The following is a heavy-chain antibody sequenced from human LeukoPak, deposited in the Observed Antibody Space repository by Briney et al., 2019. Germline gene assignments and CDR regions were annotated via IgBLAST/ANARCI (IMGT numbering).Heavy chain of an antibody. CDR3: ARVMMMVHFDY. Sequence: PSKTLSLTCTVSGGSISSGGYYWSWIRQHPGKGLEWIGYIYYSGSTYYNPSLKSRVTISVDTSKNQFSLKLSSVTAADTAVYYCARVMMMVHFDYWGQGTLVTVSS. J-gene: IGHJ4*02. V-gene: IGHV4-31*03. D-gene: IGHD3-16*01. CDR1: GGSISSGGYY. CDR2: IYYSGST.